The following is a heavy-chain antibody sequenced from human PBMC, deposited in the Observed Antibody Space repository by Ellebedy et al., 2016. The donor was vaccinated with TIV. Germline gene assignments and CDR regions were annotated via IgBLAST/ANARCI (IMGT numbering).Heavy chain of an antibody. CDR1: GFTVSSNY. V-gene: IGHV3-66*01. CDR3: ARDRGTTMIVSDY. J-gene: IGHJ4*02. CDR2: ISSGGTT. D-gene: IGHD3-22*01. Sequence: GGSLRLSCAASGFTVSSNYMSWVRQAPGKGLEWVSVISSGGTTYYADSVKGRFTISRDNSKNTLYLQMNSLRAEDTAVYYCARDRGTTMIVSDYWGQGTLVTVSS.